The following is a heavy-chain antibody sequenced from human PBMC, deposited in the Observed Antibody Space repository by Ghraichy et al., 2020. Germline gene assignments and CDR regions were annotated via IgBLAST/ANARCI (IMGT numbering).Heavy chain of an antibody. CDR1: GFMFTGYW. CDR3: ARDTVWKYHDILTESTGDGFDV. J-gene: IGHJ3*01. D-gene: IGHD3-9*01. CDR2: IKQDGSEK. Sequence: GGALRLSCAASGFMFTGYWMGWVRQAPGKGLEWVANIKQDGSEKYYVDSGKGRFTISRDNAKNLLYLQMNSLRADDTAVYYCARDTVWKYHDILTESTGDGFDVWGQGTMVTISS. V-gene: IGHV3-7*01.